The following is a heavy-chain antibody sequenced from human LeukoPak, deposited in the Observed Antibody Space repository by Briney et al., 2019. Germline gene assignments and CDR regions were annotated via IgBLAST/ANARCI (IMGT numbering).Heavy chain of an antibody. J-gene: IGHJ6*03. CDR3: ARVKITWDYGDYYYYYYMDV. V-gene: IGHV3-53*01. D-gene: IGHD4-17*01. Sequence: GGSLRLSCAASGFTVSSNYMSWVRQAPGKGLEWVSVIYSGGSTYYSDSVKGGFTISRDNSKNTLYLQMNSLRAEDTAVYYCARVKITWDYGDYYYYYYMDVWGKGTTVTVSS. CDR1: GFTVSSNY. CDR2: IYSGGST.